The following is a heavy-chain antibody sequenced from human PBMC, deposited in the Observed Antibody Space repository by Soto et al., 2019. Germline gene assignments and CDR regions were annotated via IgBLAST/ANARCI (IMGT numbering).Heavy chain of an antibody. CDR3: ARYYHENDFRRGYYWA. CDR2: INAGNGNT. Sequence: ASVKVSCKVSGYTFTSYAMHWLRQAPGQRLEWMGWINAGNGNTKYSQKFQGRVTITRDTSASTAYMELSSLRSEDTAVYYCARYYHENDFRRGYYWARGQGPLVTVSS. V-gene: IGHV1-3*01. D-gene: IGHD3-3*01. J-gene: IGHJ4*02. CDR1: GYTFTSYA.